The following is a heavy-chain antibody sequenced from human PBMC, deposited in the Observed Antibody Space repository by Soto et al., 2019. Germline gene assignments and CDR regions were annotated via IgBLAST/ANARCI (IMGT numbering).Heavy chain of an antibody. CDR3: AADDYYDSSGYPDAFDI. CDR2: IVVGSGNT. Sequence: GASVKVSCKASGFTFTSSAVQCVRQARGQRLEWIGWIVVGSGNTNYAQKFQERVTITRDMSTSTAYMELSSLRSEDTAVYYCAADDYYDSSGYPDAFDIWGQGTMVTVSS. D-gene: IGHD3-22*01. V-gene: IGHV1-58*01. J-gene: IGHJ3*02. CDR1: GFTFTSSA.